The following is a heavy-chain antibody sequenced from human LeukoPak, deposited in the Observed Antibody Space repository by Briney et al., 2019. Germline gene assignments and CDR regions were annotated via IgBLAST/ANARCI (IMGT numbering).Heavy chain of an antibody. CDR1: GFTFNNYW. CDR3: ARVIVGTTGG. V-gene: IGHV3-7*04. J-gene: IGHJ4*02. Sequence: GGSLRLSCAASGFTFNNYWMGWVRHTTGKGLEWVANIKQDGSEKYYVDSVRGRFTISRDNPKNSLYLQMNSLRAEDTAVFYCARVIVGTTGGWGQGTLVTVSS. CDR2: IKQDGSEK. D-gene: IGHD1-26*01.